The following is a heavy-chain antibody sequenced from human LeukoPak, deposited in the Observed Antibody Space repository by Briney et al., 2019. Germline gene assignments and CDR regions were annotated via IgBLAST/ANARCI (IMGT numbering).Heavy chain of an antibody. V-gene: IGHV4-39*01. CDR1: GGSISSSDYY. D-gene: IGHD2/OR15-2a*01. CDR3: ARRGSNSNYYYFDY. Sequence: SETLSLTCAVSGGSISSSDYYWGWIRHPPGKGLEWIVTIYYSGSTYYTPSLKSRDTISVDTSKNQFSLTLSSVTAADTAVYYCARRGSNSNYYYFDYWGQGTLVTVSS. J-gene: IGHJ4*02. CDR2: IYYSGST.